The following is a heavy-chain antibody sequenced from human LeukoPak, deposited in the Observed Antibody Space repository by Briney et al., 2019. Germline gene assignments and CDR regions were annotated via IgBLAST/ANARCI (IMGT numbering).Heavy chain of an antibody. CDR3: ARTSSGGSCYLDY. CDR1: GFTFSDYY. Sequence: GGSLRLSCAASGFTFSDYYMGWIRQAPGKGLEWVSYISSSGSTIYYADSVKGRFTISRDNAKNSLYLQMNSLRAEDTAVYYCARTSSGGSCYLDYWGQGTLVTVSS. V-gene: IGHV3-11*04. D-gene: IGHD2-15*01. J-gene: IGHJ4*02. CDR2: ISSSGSTI.